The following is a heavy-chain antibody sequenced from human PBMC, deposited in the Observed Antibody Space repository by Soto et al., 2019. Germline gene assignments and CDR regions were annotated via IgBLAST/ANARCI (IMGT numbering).Heavy chain of an antibody. J-gene: IGHJ4*02. Sequence: GASVKVSCKASGYSFTSYGISWVRQAPGQGLEWMGRISAYSGDTNYAQKLQARVTMITDTSTNTAYMELRSLRSDDTAMYYCARSRGYCSGGSCYFDFWGQGTLVTVSS. CDR2: ISAYSGDT. CDR3: ARSRGYCSGGSCYFDF. V-gene: IGHV1-18*01. D-gene: IGHD2-15*01. CDR1: GYSFTSYG.